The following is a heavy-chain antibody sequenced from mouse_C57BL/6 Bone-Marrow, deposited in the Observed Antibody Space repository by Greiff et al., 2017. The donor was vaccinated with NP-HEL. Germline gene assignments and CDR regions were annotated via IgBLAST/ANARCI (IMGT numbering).Heavy chain of an antibody. CDR3: ARRTTFYWYFDV. Sequence: EVQRVESGGDLVKPGGSLKLSCAASGFTFSSYGMSWVRQTPDKRLEWVATISSGGSYTYYPDSVKGRFTISRDNAKNTLYLQMSSLKSEDTAMYYCARRTTFYWYFDVWGTGTTVTVSS. V-gene: IGHV5-6*01. J-gene: IGHJ1*03. CDR2: ISSGGSYT. CDR1: GFTFSSYG. D-gene: IGHD5-5*01.